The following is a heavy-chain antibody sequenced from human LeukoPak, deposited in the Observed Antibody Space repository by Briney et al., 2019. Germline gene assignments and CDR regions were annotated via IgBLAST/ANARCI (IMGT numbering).Heavy chain of an antibody. Sequence: ASVKVSCKASGYTFTSYDINWVRQATGQGLEWMGWMKPNSGNTGYAQKFQGRVTMTRNTSISTAYMELSSLRSEDTAVYYCARASDTAMGGMDWFDPWGQGTLVTVSS. CDR3: ARASDTAMGGMDWFDP. D-gene: IGHD5-18*01. CDR1: GYTFTSYD. V-gene: IGHV1-8*01. CDR2: MKPNSGNT. J-gene: IGHJ5*02.